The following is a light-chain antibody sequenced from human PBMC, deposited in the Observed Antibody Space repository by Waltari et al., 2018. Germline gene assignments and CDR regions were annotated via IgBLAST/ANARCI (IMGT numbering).Light chain of an antibody. J-gene: IGKJ5*01. CDR2: DAS. CDR3: QQRGDWPIT. V-gene: IGKV3-11*01. Sequence: EVVLTQSPATLSLSPGERATPSCRASQSVSSYLVWYQQKADQAPRLLIYDASKRATGIPARFSGSGSGTDFTLTISSLEPEDFAIYYCQQRGDWPITFGQGTRLETK. CDR1: QSVSSY.